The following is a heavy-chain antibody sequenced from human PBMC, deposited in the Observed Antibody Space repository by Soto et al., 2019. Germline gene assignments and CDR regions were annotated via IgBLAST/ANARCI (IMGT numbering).Heavy chain of an antibody. V-gene: IGHV3-23*01. Sequence: EVQLLESGGGLVQPGGSLRLSCAASGFTFSTYAMNWVRQAPGNGLEWVSAISGSGGSIHYADSVKGRFTISRDNSKNTLYLHMNSLRDEDTAVYNCVKGYWKGDVWGQGTTVTVSS. CDR2: ISGSGGSI. D-gene: IGHD1-1*01. J-gene: IGHJ6*02. CDR1: GFTFSTYA. CDR3: VKGYWKGDV.